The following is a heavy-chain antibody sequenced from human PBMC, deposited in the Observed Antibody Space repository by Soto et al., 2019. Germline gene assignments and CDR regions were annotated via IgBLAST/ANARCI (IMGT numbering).Heavy chain of an antibody. V-gene: IGHV1-8*01. CDR1: GYTFTSYD. CDR2: VNPNSGNT. D-gene: IGHD2-21*01. CDR3: ARAEGLD. Sequence: QVQLVQSGAEVKTPGASVKVSCKASGYTFTSYDINWVRQATGQGLEWMGWVNPNSGNTGYAQKFQGRVTMTRNTSINTAYMVLDNLRYEDTAVYYCARAEGLDWGQGTLVTVSS. J-gene: IGHJ4*02.